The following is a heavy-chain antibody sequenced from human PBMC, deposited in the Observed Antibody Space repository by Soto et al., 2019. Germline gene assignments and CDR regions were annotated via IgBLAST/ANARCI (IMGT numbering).Heavy chain of an antibody. CDR1: GGSISSSSYY. CDR2: IYYSGST. D-gene: IGHD1-26*01. J-gene: IGHJ4*02. V-gene: IGHV4-39*01. Sequence: QLQLQESGPGLVKPSETLSLTCTVSGGSISSSSYYWGWIRQPPGKGLEWIGSIYYSGSTYYNPSLKSRVTISVDTSKNQFSLKLSSVTAADTAVYYCARHYRDGLPFDYWGQGTLVTVSS. CDR3: ARHYRDGLPFDY.